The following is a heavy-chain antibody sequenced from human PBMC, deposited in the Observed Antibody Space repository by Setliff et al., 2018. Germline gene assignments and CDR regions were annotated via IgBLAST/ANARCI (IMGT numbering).Heavy chain of an antibody. V-gene: IGHV3-30-3*01. CDR1: GFTFTTYA. CDR3: DGTTGTTGAFHI. CDR2: ISYDGSKK. J-gene: IGHJ3*02. Sequence: RLSCAASGFTFTTYAMHWVRQAPGKGLEWVAVISYDGSKKNYADSVKGRFTISRDSSKNTLYLQMNSLRTEDTAVYYCDGTTGTTGAFHIWGQGTMVTVSS. D-gene: IGHD1-1*01.